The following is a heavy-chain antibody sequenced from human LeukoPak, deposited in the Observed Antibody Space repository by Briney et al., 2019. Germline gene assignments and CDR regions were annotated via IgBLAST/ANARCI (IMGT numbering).Heavy chain of an antibody. CDR2: IYYSGST. CDR3: ARVYYGSGTYEPSHFDY. CDR1: GGSISSYY. V-gene: IGHV4-59*08. D-gene: IGHD3-10*01. J-gene: IGHJ4*02. Sequence: SETLSLTCPVSGGSISSYYWSWIRQPPGKGLEWIGYIYYSGSTNYNPSLKSRVTISVDTSKNQFSLKLSSVTAADTAVYYCARVYYGSGTYEPSHFDYWGQGTLVTVSS.